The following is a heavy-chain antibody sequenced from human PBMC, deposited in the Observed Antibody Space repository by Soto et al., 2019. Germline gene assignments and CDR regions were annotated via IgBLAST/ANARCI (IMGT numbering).Heavy chain of an antibody. CDR1: GYTFTGYY. V-gene: IGHV1-2*02. Sequence: ASVKVSCKASGYTFTGYYMHWVRQAPGQGLEWMGWINFNSGGTTYPQKFQGRVTMTRDTSISTAYMELSRLRSDDTAVYYCARDSGERVVVLAEDGMDVWGQGTTVTVSS. J-gene: IGHJ6*02. D-gene: IGHD2-15*01. CDR3: ARDSGERVVVLAEDGMDV. CDR2: INFNSGGT.